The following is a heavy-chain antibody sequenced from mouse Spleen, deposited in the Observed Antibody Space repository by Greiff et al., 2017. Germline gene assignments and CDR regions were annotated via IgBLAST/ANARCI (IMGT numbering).Heavy chain of an antibody. CDR2: ISSGGSYT. CDR3: ARRLTPYWYFDV. CDR1: GFTFSSYA. D-gene: IGHD1-2*01. V-gene: IGHV5-9-1*01. J-gene: IGHJ1*01. Sequence: EVKLVESGGGLVKPGGSLKLSCAASGFTFSSYAMSWVRQTPEKRLEWVATISSGGSYTYYPDSVKGRFTISRDNAKNTLYLQMSSLRSEDTAMYYCARRLTPYWYFDVWGAGTTVTVSS.